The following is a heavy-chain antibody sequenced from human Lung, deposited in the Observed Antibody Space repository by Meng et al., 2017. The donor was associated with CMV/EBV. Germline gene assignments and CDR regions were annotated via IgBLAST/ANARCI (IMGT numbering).Heavy chain of an antibody. Sequence: GGSXRLXXAAYGFVFRSYVMSWVRQVPGKGLEWVAGVNRNGDRANYIDSVKGRFTISRDNSKNILYLQMSSLRVEDTAMYYCAKDWASNGNYDYFDSWGPGTQVXVSS. CDR1: GFVFRSYV. V-gene: IGHV3-23*01. CDR2: VNRNGDRA. CDR3: AKDWASNGNYDYFDS. D-gene: IGHD4-17*01. J-gene: IGHJ4*02.